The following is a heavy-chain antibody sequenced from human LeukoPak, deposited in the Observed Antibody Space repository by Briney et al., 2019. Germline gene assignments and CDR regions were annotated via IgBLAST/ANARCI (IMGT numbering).Heavy chain of an antibody. CDR1: GGSINNGSYY. J-gene: IGHJ4*02. CDR3: ARGARRGGSYYFEY. CDR2: IYASGTT. D-gene: IGHD1-26*01. V-gene: IGHV4-61*02. Sequence: PSETLSLTCTVSGGSINNGSYYWSWIRQPAGKGLEWIGRIYASGTTNFNPSLKSRVTISIDTSKNQFSLKLSSVTAADTAVYYCARGARRGGSYYFEYWGQGTPVTVSS.